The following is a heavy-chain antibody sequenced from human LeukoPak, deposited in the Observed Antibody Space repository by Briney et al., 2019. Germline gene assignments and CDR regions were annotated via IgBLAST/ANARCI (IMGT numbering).Heavy chain of an antibody. Sequence: SVKVSCKASGGTFSSYAISWVRQAPGQGLEWMGGIIPIFGTANYAQKFQGRVTITADESTSTAYMELGSLRSEDTAVYYCARGSLSSSWDEEYFDYWGQGTLVTVSS. J-gene: IGHJ4*02. CDR3: ARGSLSSSWDEEYFDY. V-gene: IGHV1-69*13. CDR2: IIPIFGTA. CDR1: GGTFSSYA. D-gene: IGHD6-13*01.